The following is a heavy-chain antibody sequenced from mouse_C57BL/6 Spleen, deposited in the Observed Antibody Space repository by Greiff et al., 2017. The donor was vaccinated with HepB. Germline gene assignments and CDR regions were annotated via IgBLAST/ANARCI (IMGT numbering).Heavy chain of an antibody. CDR2: IDPEDGDT. V-gene: IGHV14-1*01. CDR1: GFNIKDYY. CDR3: TTVDSSGYGCCFAY. D-gene: IGHD3-2*02. Sequence: VQLKESGAELVRPGASVKLSCTASGFNIKDYYMHWVKQRPEQGLEWIGRIDPEDGDTEYAPKFQGKATMTADTSSNTSYLQLSSLTSEDTSVYYCTTVDSSGYGCCFAYWGQGTLVTVSA. J-gene: IGHJ3*01.